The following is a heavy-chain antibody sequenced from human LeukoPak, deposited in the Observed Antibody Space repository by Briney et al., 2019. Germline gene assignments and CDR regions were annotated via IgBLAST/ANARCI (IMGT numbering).Heavy chain of an antibody. V-gene: IGHV4-61*02. CDR3: ARGVTGGYNWFDP. D-gene: IGHD1-20*01. Sequence: KPSETLSLTCTVSGGSISSGSYYWSWIRQPAGKGLEWIGRIYTSGSTNYNPSLKSRVTISVDTSKNQFSLKLSSVTAADTAVYYCARGVTGGYNWFDPWGQGTLVTVSS. CDR2: IYTSGST. CDR1: GGSISSGSYY. J-gene: IGHJ5*02.